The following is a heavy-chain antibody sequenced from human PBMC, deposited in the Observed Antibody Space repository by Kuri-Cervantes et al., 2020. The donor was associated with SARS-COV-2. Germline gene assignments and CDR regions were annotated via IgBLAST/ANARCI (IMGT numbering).Heavy chain of an antibody. V-gene: IGHV4-39*07. D-gene: IGHD3-22*01. J-gene: IGHJ5*02. Sequence: SETLSLTCTVSGGSISSSSYYWGWIRQPPGKGLEWIGSIYYSGSTYYNPSLKSLVTISVDTSKNQFSLKLSSVTAADTAVYYCARGLDYYDSSGYRWFDPWGQGTLVTVSS. CDR1: GGSISSSSYY. CDR2: IYYSGST. CDR3: ARGLDYYDSSGYRWFDP.